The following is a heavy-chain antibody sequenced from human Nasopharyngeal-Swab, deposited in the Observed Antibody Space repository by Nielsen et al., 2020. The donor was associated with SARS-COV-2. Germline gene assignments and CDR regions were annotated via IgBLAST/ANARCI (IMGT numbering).Heavy chain of an antibody. CDR2: ISGSGGST. J-gene: IGHJ5*02. CDR3: AKGETYYDFWSGYFRWFDP. V-gene: IGHV3-23*01. D-gene: IGHD3-3*01. Sequence: VRQAPGKGLEWVSAISGSGGSTYYADSVKGRFTISRDNSKNTLYLQMNSLRAEDTAVYYCAKGETYYDFWSGYFRWFDPWGQGTLVTVSS.